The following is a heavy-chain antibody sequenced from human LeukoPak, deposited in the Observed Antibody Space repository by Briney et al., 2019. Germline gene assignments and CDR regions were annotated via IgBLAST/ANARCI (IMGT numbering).Heavy chain of an antibody. CDR1: GFTFSSYS. J-gene: IGHJ4*02. CDR2: ISSSSSTI. Sequence: PGGSLRLSCAASGFTFSSYSMNWVRQAPGKGLEWVSYISSSSSTIYYADSVKGRFTISRDNAKNSLYLQMNSLRAEDTAVYYCARPIPSTVTTYFDYWGQGTLVTVSS. CDR3: ARPIPSTVTTYFDY. D-gene: IGHD4-17*01. V-gene: IGHV3-48*01.